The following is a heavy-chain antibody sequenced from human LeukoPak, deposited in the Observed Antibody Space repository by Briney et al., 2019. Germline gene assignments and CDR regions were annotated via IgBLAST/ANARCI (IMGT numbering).Heavy chain of an antibody. D-gene: IGHD2-15*01. CDR2: INHSGST. Sequence: RASETLSITCAVYGGSFSGYYWSWIRQPPGKGVEWIGEINHSGSTNYNPSLKSRVTISVDTSKIQFSLKLSSVTAADTAVYYCAGGLDRIRRIDYWGQGTLVTVSS. J-gene: IGHJ4*02. CDR1: GGSFSGYY. V-gene: IGHV4-34*01. CDR3: AGGLDRIRRIDY.